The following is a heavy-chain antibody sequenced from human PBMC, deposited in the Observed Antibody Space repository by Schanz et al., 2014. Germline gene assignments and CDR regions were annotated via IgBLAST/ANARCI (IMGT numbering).Heavy chain of an antibody. CDR1: GFTFISYD. D-gene: IGHD2-21*01. Sequence: QVQLVESGGGLVKPGGSLRLSCVASGFTFISYDIHWVRQAPGKGLEWVAVIPYDGRNKNFVESVKGRFAISRDNSNNTVYLQMNTLRAEDTAVYYCAREDCSATSCYFRYWGQGTLVTVSS. J-gene: IGHJ4*02. CDR2: IPYDGRNK. CDR3: AREDCSATSCYFRY. V-gene: IGHV3-33*01.